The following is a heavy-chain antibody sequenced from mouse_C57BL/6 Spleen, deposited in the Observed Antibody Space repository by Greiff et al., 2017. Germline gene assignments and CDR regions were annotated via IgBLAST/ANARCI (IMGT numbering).Heavy chain of an antibody. CDR1: GYTFTSYW. CDR2: IYPSDSET. CDR3: ARSNYGSGWFAY. D-gene: IGHD1-1*01. Sequence: QVQLQQPGAELVRPGSSVKLSCKASGYTFTSYWMDWVKQRPGQGLEWIGNIYPSDSETHYNQKFKDKATLTVDKSSSTAYMQLSSLTSEDSAVYYCARSNYGSGWFAYWGQGTLVTVSA. V-gene: IGHV1-61*01. J-gene: IGHJ3*01.